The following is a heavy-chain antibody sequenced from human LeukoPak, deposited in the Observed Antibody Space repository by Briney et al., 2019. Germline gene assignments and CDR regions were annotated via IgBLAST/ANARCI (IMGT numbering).Heavy chain of an antibody. CDR3: AREAGIDWAPYFDY. D-gene: IGHD3-9*01. CDR1: GDSVSSNSAA. V-gene: IGHV6-1*01. CDR2: TYYRSKLYN. Sequence: SQTLSLTCAISGDSVSSNSAAWNWIRQSPSRGLEWLGRTYYRSKLYNDYEVSVKSRITINPETSKNQFSLQLNSVTPEDTAVYYCAREAGIDWAPYFDYWGQGTLVTVSS. J-gene: IGHJ4*02.